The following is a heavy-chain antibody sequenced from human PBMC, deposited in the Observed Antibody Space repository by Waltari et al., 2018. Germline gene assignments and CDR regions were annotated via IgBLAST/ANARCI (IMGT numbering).Heavy chain of an antibody. V-gene: IGHV4-61*02. Sequence: QVQLQESGPGLVKPSQTLSLTCTVSGGSISSGSYYWSWIRQPAGKGLEWIGRIYTSGSTNYNPSLKSRVTISVDTSKNQFSLKLSSVTAADTAVYYCERGAATAFDYWGQGTLVTVSS. J-gene: IGHJ4*02. CDR3: ERGAATAFDY. CDR1: GGSISSGSYY. D-gene: IGHD2-15*01. CDR2: IYTSGST.